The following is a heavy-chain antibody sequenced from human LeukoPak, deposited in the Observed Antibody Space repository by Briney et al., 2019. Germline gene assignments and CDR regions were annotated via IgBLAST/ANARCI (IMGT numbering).Heavy chain of an antibody. V-gene: IGHV1-69*04. CDR1: GGTFSSYT. CDR2: IIPILGIA. D-gene: IGHD2-21*01. CDR3: ARDARGGDSVY. J-gene: IGHJ4*02. Sequence: SVKVSCKASGGTFSSYTISWVRQAPGQGLEWMGRIIPILGIANYAQKFQGRVTITADKSTSTAYMELSSLRSEDTAAYYCARDARGGDSVYWGQGTLVTVSS.